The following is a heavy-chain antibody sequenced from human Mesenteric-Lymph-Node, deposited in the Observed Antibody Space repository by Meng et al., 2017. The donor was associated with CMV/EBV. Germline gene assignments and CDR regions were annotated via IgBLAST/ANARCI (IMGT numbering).Heavy chain of an antibody. CDR2: ISTYNGNT. J-gene: IGHJ4*02. CDR3: ARTSILGVVDPY. V-gene: IGHV1-18*01. D-gene: IGHD3-3*01. CDR1: GGTFSSYA. Sequence: ASVKVSCKASGGTFSSYAISWVRQAPGQGLEWLGWISTYNGNTHSAHKMQGRVTMSTDTSTSTAFMELRSLRTDDTAVYYCARTSILGVVDPYWGQGTLVTVSS.